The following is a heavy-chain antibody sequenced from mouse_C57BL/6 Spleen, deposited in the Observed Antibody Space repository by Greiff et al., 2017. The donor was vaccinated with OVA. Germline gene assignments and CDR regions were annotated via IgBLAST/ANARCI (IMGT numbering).Heavy chain of an antibody. J-gene: IGHJ3*01. CDR1: GFTFSSYA. CDR2: ISDGGSYT. Sequence: EVKLMESGGGLVKPGGSLKLSCAASGFTFSSYAMSWVRQTPEKRLEWVATISDGGSYTYYPDKVKGRFTISRDNAKNNLYLQMSHLKSEDTAMYYCARAGSAWFAYWGQGTLVTVSA. CDR3: ARAGSAWFAY. V-gene: IGHV5-4*03.